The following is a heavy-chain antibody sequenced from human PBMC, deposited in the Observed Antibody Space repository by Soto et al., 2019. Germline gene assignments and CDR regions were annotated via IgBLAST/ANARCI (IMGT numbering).Heavy chain of an antibody. D-gene: IGHD3-10*01. CDR3: ARFVGSGSYYMNWYFDL. J-gene: IGHJ2*01. CDR1: GYTFTSYG. CDR2: ISAYNGNT. Sequence: QVQLVQSGAEVKKPGASVKVSCKASGYTFTSYGISWVRQAPGQGLEWMGWISAYNGNTNNAQKLQGRVNMTTDTSTSTSYMELRSLRSDDTAVYYCARFVGSGSYYMNWYFDLWGRGTLVTVSS. V-gene: IGHV1-18*01.